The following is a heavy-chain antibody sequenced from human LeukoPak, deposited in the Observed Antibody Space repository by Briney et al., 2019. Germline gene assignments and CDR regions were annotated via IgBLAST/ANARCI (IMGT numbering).Heavy chain of an antibody. CDR3: ARDREELWFGEGDWFDP. CDR2: IYYSGST. J-gene: IGHJ5*02. V-gene: IGHV4-59*01. CDR1: GGSISSYY. D-gene: IGHD3-10*01. Sequence: PSETLSLTCTVSGGSISSYYWSWIQQPPGKGLEWIGYIYYSGSTNYNPSLKSRVTISVDTSKNQFSLKLSSVTAADTAVYYCARDREELWFGEGDWFDPWGQGTLVTVSS.